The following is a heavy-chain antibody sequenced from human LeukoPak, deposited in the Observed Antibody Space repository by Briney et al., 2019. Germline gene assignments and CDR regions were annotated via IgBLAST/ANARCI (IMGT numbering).Heavy chain of an antibody. J-gene: IGHJ4*02. V-gene: IGHV1-69*05. CDR1: GGTFSSYA. CDR3: AREGEEPYPYFDY. Sequence: ASVKVSCKASGGTFSSYAISWVRQAPGQGLEWMGGIIPIFGTANYAQKFQGRVTMTRDMSTSTVYMELSSLRSEDTAVYYCAREGEEPYPYFDYWGQGTLVTVSS. D-gene: IGHD3-16*01. CDR2: IIPIFGTA.